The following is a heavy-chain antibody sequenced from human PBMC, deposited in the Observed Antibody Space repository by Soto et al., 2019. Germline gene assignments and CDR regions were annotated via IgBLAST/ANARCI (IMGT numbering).Heavy chain of an antibody. CDR2: IYYSGST. CDR1: GGSISSVGYY. J-gene: IGHJ5*02. D-gene: IGHD6-6*01. V-gene: IGHV4-31*03. Sequence: SETLSLTCTVSGGSISSVGYYWSWIRQHPGKGLEWIGYIYYSGSTYYNPSLKSRVTISVDTSKNQFSLKLSSVTAADTAVYYCARTYSSSSGLRWFDPWGQGTLVTVSS. CDR3: ARTYSSSSGLRWFDP.